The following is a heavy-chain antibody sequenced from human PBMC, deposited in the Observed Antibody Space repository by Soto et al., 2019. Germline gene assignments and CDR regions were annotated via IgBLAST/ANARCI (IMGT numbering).Heavy chain of an antibody. J-gene: IGHJ5*02. V-gene: IGHV4-59*08. CDR2: IYYSGST. CDR3: ARQVEFVGEAVAGLNNWFDP. Sequence: SETLSLTCTVSGGSISSYYWSWIRQPPGKGLEWIGYIYYSGSTNYNPSLKSRVTISVDTSKNQFSLKLSSVTAADTAVYYCARQVEFVGEAVAGLNNWFDPWGQGTLVTVSS. CDR1: GGSISSYY. D-gene: IGHD6-19*01.